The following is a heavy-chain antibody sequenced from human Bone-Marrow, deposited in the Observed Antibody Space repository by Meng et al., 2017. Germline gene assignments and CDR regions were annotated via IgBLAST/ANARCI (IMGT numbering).Heavy chain of an antibody. J-gene: IGHJ4*02. CDR2: IIPIFGTA. D-gene: IGHD6-19*01. CDR3: ARDLLAVAGTLG. CDR1: GGTFSSYA. Sequence: SVKVSCKASGGTFSSYAISWVRQAPGQGLEWMGGIIPIFGTANYAQKFQGRVTITADKSTSTAYMELSSLRSEDTAVYYCARDLLAVAGTLGWGQGTLVTVSS. V-gene: IGHV1-69*06.